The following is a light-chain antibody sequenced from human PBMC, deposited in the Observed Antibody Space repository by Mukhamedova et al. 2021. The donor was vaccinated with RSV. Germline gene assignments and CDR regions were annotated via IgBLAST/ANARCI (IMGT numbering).Light chain of an antibody. CDR3: QQYNILPRT. Sequence: KPGQPPRLLIYGKSTRVIGIPARFSGSGSGTEFTLTISSLQSDDFGVYYCQQYNILPRTFGQGTKVEIK. J-gene: IGKJ1*01. CDR2: GKS. V-gene: IGKV3-15*01.